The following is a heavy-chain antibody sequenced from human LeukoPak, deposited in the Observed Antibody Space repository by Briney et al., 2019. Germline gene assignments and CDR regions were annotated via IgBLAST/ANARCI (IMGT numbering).Heavy chain of an antibody. CDR1: GLTVSSNF. Sequence: GGSLRLSCAATGLTVSSNFMSWVRQAPGKGLEWVSVIYGGGSTYYADSVKGRFSISRDNSKNTLSLQMNSLRADDSALYFCATDRGYSGYGTFDYWGQGTLVTVSS. J-gene: IGHJ4*02. CDR2: IYGGGST. V-gene: IGHV3-53*01. CDR3: ATDRGYSGYGTFDY. D-gene: IGHD5-12*01.